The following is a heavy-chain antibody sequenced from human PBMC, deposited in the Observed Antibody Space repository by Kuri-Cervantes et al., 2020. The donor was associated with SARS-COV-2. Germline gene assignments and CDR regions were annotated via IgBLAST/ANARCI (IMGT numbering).Heavy chain of an antibody. CDR3: ARDPRGSYYVQGWFDP. CDR1: GFTFDDYA. J-gene: IGHJ5*02. D-gene: IGHD1-26*01. V-gene: IGHV3-9*01. Sequence: SLKISCAASGFTFDDYAMHWVRQAPGKGLEWVSGIGWNSGSIGYADSVKGRFTISRDNAKNSLYLQMNSLRAEDTAVYYCARDPRGSYYVQGWFDPWGQGTLVTVSS. CDR2: IGWNSGSI.